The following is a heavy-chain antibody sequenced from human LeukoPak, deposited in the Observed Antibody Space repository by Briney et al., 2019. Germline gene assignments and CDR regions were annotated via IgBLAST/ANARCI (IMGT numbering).Heavy chain of an antibody. J-gene: IGHJ6*03. V-gene: IGHV4-34*01. CDR2: INHSGSH. Sequence: SETLSLTCAVYGGSFSGYYWSWLRQPPGKGLEWIGEINHSGSHNYNPSLKSRVTISVDTSKNQFSLELSPVTAADTAVYYCARTTYYYDSSVYTWGAHYYHYYMDGWGKGTTGTVSS. D-gene: IGHD3-22*01. CDR1: GGSFSGYY. CDR3: ARTTYYYDSSVYTWGAHYYHYYMDG.